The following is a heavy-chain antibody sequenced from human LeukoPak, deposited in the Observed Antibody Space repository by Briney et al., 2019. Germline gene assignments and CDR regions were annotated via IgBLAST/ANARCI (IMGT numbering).Heavy chain of an antibody. CDR1: GGTFNNSA. D-gene: IGHD2-21*02. CDR2: IMPLFGTA. Sequence: ASVKVSCKTSGGTFNNSAISWVRQAPGQGLEWLGGIMPLFGTAGYAQKFQGRVTITKDESTRTVYLELTSLTSDDTAVYYCARDVHGDCGSGWFDPLGQGTLVSVSS. V-gene: IGHV1-69*05. J-gene: IGHJ5*02. CDR3: ARDVHGDCGSGWFDP.